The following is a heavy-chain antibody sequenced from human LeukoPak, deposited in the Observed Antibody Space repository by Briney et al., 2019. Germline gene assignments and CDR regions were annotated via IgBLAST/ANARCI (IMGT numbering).Heavy chain of an antibody. V-gene: IGHV3-43*01. Sequence: GGSLRLSCAASGFTFADYTMHWVRQAPGKGLEWFSLISWDGGSTYYADSVKGRFTISRDNSKNSLYRQINSLRTEDTALYYCAKEATCSWYPNYFDYWGQGTLVTVSP. J-gene: IGHJ4*02. D-gene: IGHD6-13*01. CDR3: AKEATCSWYPNYFDY. CDR2: ISWDGGST. CDR1: GFTFADYT.